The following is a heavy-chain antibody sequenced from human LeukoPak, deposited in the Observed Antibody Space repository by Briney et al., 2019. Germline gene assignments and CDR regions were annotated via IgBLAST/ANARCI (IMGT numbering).Heavy chain of an antibody. CDR3: AKAKFRIVGATPFDY. Sequence: PGGSLRLSCAASGFTFSSYAMSWVRQAPGKGLEWVSAISGSGGNTYYADSVKGRFTMSRDNSKTTLYLQMNSLRVEDTAVYFCAKAKFRIVGATPFDYWGQGTLVTVSS. CDR2: ISGSGGNT. CDR1: GFTFSSYA. J-gene: IGHJ4*02. D-gene: IGHD1-26*01. V-gene: IGHV3-23*01.